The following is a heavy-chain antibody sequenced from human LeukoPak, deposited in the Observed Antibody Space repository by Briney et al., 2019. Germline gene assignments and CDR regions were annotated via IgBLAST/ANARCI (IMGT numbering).Heavy chain of an antibody. CDR3: GRGGRGGGSYGY. V-gene: IGHV1-8*01. D-gene: IGHD1-26*01. Sequence: SVKVSCKASGYTFTRYDINWVRQATGQGLEWMGWMNPNRGNTRYAQKFQGRVTMTRNTSISTAYMERSRLRSEDPAVYYCGRGGRGGGSYGYWGQGTLVTVSS. CDR1: GYTFTRYD. CDR2: MNPNRGNT. J-gene: IGHJ4*02.